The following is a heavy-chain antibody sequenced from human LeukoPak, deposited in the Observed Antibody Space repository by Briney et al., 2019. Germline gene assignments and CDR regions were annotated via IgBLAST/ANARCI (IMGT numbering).Heavy chain of an antibody. CDR3: ARDFVDTATLGY. V-gene: IGHV1-46*01. Sequence: GASVKVSCKASGYTFTGYYMHWVRQAPGQGLEWMGTINPSGGSTSYAQKFQGRVTMTRDTSTSTVYMELSSLRSEDTAVYYCARDFVDTATLGYWGQGTLVTVSS. D-gene: IGHD5-18*01. CDR2: INPSGGST. CDR1: GYTFTGYY. J-gene: IGHJ4*02.